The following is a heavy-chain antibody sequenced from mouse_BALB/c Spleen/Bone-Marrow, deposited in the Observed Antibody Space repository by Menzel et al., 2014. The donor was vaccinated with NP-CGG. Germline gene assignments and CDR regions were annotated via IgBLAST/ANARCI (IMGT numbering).Heavy chain of an antibody. J-gene: IGHJ1*01. CDR2: IYPGDGDT. CDR1: GYAFSSYW. CDR3: ARRVYGNYWYFDV. Sequence: QLQQSGAELVRPGSSVKISCKASGYAFSSYWMNWVKQRPGQGLEWIGQIYPGDGDTNYNGKFKGKATLTADKSSSTAYMQLSGLTSEDSAVYFCARRVYGNYWYFDVWGAGTTVTVSS. D-gene: IGHD2-1*01. V-gene: IGHV1-80*01.